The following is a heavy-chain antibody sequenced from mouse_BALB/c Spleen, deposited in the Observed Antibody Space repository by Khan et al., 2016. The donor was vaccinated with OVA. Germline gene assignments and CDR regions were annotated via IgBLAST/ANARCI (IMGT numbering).Heavy chain of an antibody. D-gene: IGHD3-1*01. Sequence: VQLQQPGPDLVKPGASMKISCKASGYSFTDYIMNWVRQSHGKNLEWIGLINPNNGDTTYNQKFKGKATLTVDKSSTTAYMELLSLTSEDSAVFYCTRSGYGGFAYWGQGTLVTVSA. CDR3: TRSGYGGFAY. CDR1: GYSFTDYI. V-gene: IGHV1-18*01. CDR2: INPNNGDT. J-gene: IGHJ3*01.